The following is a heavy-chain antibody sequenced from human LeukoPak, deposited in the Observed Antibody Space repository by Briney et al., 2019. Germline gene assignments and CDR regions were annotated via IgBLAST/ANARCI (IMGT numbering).Heavy chain of an antibody. V-gene: IGHV3-21*01. CDR1: GFTFSSYS. CDR2: ISSSSSYI. CDR3: ARDGRGYSYGCDY. J-gene: IGHJ4*02. Sequence: PGGSLRLSCAASGFTFSSYSMKWVRQAPGKGLEWVSSISSSSSYIYYADSVKGRFTISRDNAKNSLYLQMNSLRAEDTAVYYCARDGRGYSYGCDYWGQGTLVTVSS. D-gene: IGHD5-18*01.